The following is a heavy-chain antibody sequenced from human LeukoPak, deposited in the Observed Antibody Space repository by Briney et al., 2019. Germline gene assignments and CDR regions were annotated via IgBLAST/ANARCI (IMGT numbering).Heavy chain of an antibody. D-gene: IGHD5-24*01. CDR1: GFTVNNNY. Sequence: GSLRLSCAASGFTVNNNYVSWVRQAPGKGLEWVSVIYGGGSTYYADSVKGRLTISRDNSKNTVYLQMNSLRAEDAAVYYCARVQRSSNWFDPWGQGTLVTVSS. J-gene: IGHJ5*02. CDR2: IYGGGST. CDR3: ARVQRSSNWFDP. V-gene: IGHV3-53*01.